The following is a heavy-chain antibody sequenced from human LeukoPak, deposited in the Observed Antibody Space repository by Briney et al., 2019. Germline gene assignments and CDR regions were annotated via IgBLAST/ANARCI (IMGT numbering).Heavy chain of an antibody. V-gene: IGHV1-2*02. J-gene: IGHJ4*02. CDR3: ARGDGSGRYCIEY. D-gene: IGHD3-10*01. CDR2: INPNSGGT. CDR1: GYTFTGSY. Sequence: GASVKVSCKASGYTFTGSYIHWVRQAPGQGLEWMGWINPNSGGTNYAQRFQGRVTMTRDTSISTVYMELSRLTSDDTAVYYCARGDGSGRYCIEYWGQGTLVAVAS.